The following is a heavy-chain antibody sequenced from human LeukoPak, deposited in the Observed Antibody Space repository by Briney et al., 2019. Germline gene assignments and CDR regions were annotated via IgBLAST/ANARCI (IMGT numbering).Heavy chain of an antibody. J-gene: IGHJ4*02. D-gene: IGHD3-16*01. Sequence: GGSLRLSCAASGFTFSNVWMNWVRQAPGKGLEWVGRIRSKTHGEAIDYAAPVRGRFTISRDDSKNTLYLQLNSLKTEDTAVYHCARDLGLGYYFDYWGQGTLVTVSS. CDR2: IRSKTHGEAI. CDR1: GFTFSNVW. CDR3: ARDLGLGYYFDY. V-gene: IGHV3-15*07.